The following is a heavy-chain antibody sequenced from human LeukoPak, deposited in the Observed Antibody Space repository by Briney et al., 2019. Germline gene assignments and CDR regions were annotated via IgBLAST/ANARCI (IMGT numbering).Heavy chain of an antibody. CDR3: ARVGLHSGSYYWFDP. Sequence: SETLSLTCTVSGDSISSGDYYWSWIRQPPGKCLEWIGYIYYTGNTYYNPSLKSRVTISADTSKNQFSLKLTSVTAADTAVYYCARVGLHSGSYYWFDPWGQGTLVTVSS. V-gene: IGHV4-30-4*08. D-gene: IGHD1-26*01. CDR1: GDSISSGDYY. J-gene: IGHJ5*02. CDR2: IYYTGNT.